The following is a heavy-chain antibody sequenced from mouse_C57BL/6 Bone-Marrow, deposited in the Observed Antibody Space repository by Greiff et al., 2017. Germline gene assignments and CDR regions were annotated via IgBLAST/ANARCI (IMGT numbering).Heavy chain of an antibody. J-gene: IGHJ3*01. D-gene: IGHD2-2*01. CDR1: GFSLTSYG. V-gene: IGHV2-2*01. CDR3: ARNRGLRGAWFAY. Sequence: VQLQQSGPGLVQPSQSLSITCTVSGFSLTSYGVHWVRQSPGKGLEWLGVIWSGGSTDYNAAFISRLSISTDNSKGQVFFKMNSLPADDTAIYYCARNRGLRGAWFAYWGQGTLVTVSA. CDR2: IWSGGST.